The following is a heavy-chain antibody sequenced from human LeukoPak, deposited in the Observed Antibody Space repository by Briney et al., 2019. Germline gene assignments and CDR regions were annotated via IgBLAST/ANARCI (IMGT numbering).Heavy chain of an antibody. V-gene: IGHV3-21*01. CDR3: ARGPTPSYYYGSGSYYSLDY. CDR1: GFTFSSYS. D-gene: IGHD3-10*01. CDR2: ISSSSSYI. Sequence: GSLRLSCAASGFTFSSYSMNWVRQAPGKGLEWVSSISSSSSYIYYADSVKGRFTISRDNAKNSLYLQMNSLRAEDTAVYYCARGPTPSYYYGSGSYYSLDYWGQGTLVTVSS. J-gene: IGHJ4*02.